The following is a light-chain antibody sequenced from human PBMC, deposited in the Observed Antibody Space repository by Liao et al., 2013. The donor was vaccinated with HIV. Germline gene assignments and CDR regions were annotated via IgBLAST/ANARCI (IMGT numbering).Light chain of an antibody. CDR2: QDD. Sequence: SYEVTQPPSVSVSPGQTASITCSGDKLGDKFASWYQQRPGQSPVLVIYQDDKRPSGIPARFSGSNSGNTATLTISGTQSMDEADYYCQVWDSNSDHPYVFGTGTKVTVL. J-gene: IGLJ1*01. CDR3: QVWDSNSDHPYV. V-gene: IGLV3-1*01. CDR1: KLGDKF.